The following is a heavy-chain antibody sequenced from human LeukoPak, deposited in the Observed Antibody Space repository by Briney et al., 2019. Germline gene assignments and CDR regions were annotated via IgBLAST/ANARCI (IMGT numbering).Heavy chain of an antibody. CDR3: ARDYYGSGSYE. J-gene: IGHJ4*02. CDR2: IYSGGST. D-gene: IGHD3-10*01. CDR1: GFTVSSNY. V-gene: IGHV3-53*01. Sequence: QPGGSLRLSCAASGFTVSSNYMSWVRQAPGKGLEWVSIIYSGGSTYYADSVKGRVTISRDNSKNTLYLQMNTLGAEDTAVYYCARDYYGSGSYEWGQGTLVTVSS.